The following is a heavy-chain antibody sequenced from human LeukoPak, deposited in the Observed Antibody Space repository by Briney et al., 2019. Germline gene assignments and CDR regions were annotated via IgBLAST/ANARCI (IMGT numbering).Heavy chain of an antibody. J-gene: IGHJ4*02. V-gene: IGHV3-23*01. CDR1: GFTFSSYA. CDR3: AKDHWPPAVAGLFDY. Sequence: GGSLRLSCAASGFTFSSYAMSWVRQAPGKGLEWVSAISGSGGSTYYADSVKGRFTISRDNSKSTLYLQMNSLRAEDTAVYYCAKDHWPPAVAGLFDYWGQGTLVTVSS. D-gene: IGHD6-19*01. CDR2: ISGSGGST.